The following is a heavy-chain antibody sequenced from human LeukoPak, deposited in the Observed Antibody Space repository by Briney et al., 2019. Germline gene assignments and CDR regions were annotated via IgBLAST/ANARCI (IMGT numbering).Heavy chain of an antibody. V-gene: IGHV4-39*01. Sequence: SETLSFTCTVSGGSISSSSYYWGWIRQPPGKGLEWIGSIYYSGSTYYNPSLKSRVTISVDTSKNQFSLKLSSVTAADTAVYYCARHNQMVRGVIPFDYWGQGTPVTVSS. J-gene: IGHJ4*02. CDR2: IYYSGST. CDR3: ARHNQMVRGVIPFDY. CDR1: GGSISSSSYY. D-gene: IGHD3-10*01.